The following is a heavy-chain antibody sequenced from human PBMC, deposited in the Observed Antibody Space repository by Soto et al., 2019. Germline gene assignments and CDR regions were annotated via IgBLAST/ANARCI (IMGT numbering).Heavy chain of an antibody. D-gene: IGHD3-3*01. CDR2: TSGSGDSR. CDR1: GFSFSSYA. V-gene: IGHV3-23*01. CDR3: AKDPSYDFWSGDWFDP. Sequence: PGGSLRLSCAASGFSFSSYAMSWVRQAPGKGLEWVSATSGSGDSRYYADSVKGRFTISRDNSKNTLNLQMSGLRADDTAVYYCAKDPSYDFWSGDWFDPWGQGTLVTVSS. J-gene: IGHJ5*02.